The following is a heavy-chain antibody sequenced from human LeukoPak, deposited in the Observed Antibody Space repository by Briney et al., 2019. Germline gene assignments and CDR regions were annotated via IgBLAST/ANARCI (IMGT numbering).Heavy chain of an antibody. CDR2: ISYDGSNK. J-gene: IGHJ3*02. V-gene: IGHV3-30*18. D-gene: IGHD2-15*01. Sequence: GGSLRLSCAASGFTFSSYGMHCVRQAPGKGLEWVAVISYDGSNKYYADSVKGRFTISRDNSKNTLYLQMNSLRAEDTAVYYCAKLSPSRPYCSGGSCYSSYDAFDIWGQGTMVTVSS. CDR1: GFTFSSYG. CDR3: AKLSPSRPYCSGGSCYSSYDAFDI.